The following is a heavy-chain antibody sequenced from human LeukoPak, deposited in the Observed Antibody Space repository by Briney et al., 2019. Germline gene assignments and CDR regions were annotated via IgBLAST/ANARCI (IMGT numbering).Heavy chain of an antibody. Sequence: SVKVSCKASGGTFSSYAISWVRQAPGQGLEWMGRIIPILGIANYAQKFQGRVTITADKSTSTAYMELSSLRSEDTAVYYCARDLDCGGDCYGYYYYYGMDVWGQGTLVTVSS. CDR1: GGTFSSYA. CDR2: IIPILGIA. J-gene: IGHJ6*02. D-gene: IGHD2-21*02. CDR3: ARDLDCGGDCYGYYYYYGMDV. V-gene: IGHV1-69*04.